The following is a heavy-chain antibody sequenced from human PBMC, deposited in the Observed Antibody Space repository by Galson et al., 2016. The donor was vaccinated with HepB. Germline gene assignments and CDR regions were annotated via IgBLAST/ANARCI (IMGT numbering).Heavy chain of an antibody. Sequence: LRLSCAASGFAFNTYSINWVRPAPGRGLEWVSYISGSSSTIYYADSVQGRFTISRDNARNSLYLQMDRLRDEDTAVYYCAASYSYGWGSYLPPNYFDYWGQGTLVTVSS. CDR2: ISGSSSTI. CDR1: GFAFNTYS. V-gene: IGHV3-48*02. J-gene: IGHJ4*02. D-gene: IGHD3-10*01. CDR3: AASYSYGWGSYLPPNYFDY.